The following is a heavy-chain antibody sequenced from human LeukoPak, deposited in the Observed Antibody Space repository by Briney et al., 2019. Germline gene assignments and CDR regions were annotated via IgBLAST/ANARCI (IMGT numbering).Heavy chain of an antibody. V-gene: IGHV4-39*07. J-gene: IGHJ4*02. CDR2: IYHSGST. D-gene: IGHD3-16*01. CDR1: GGSISSGSYY. CDR3: ASQWVWGSPDY. Sequence: ETLSLTCTVSGGSISSGSYYWSWIRQPPGKGLEWIGSIYHSGSTYYNPSLKSRVTISVDTSKNQFSLKLSSVTAADTAVYYCASQWVWGSPDYWGQGTLVTVSS.